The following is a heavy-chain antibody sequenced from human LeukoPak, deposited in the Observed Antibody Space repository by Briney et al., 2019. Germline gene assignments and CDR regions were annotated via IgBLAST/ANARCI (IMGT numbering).Heavy chain of an antibody. CDR2: ITSGSSYT. D-gene: IGHD3-22*01. Sequence: GGSLRLSCAASGFTFSDYYMNWIRQAPGKGLEWVSYITSGSSYTNYADSVKGRFTISRDNAKNTVYLQMNSLRAEDTAVYYCARDYHDTSGSYGVDYWGQGTLVTVSS. J-gene: IGHJ4*02. CDR1: GFTFSDYY. V-gene: IGHV3-11*05. CDR3: ARDYHDTSGSYGVDY.